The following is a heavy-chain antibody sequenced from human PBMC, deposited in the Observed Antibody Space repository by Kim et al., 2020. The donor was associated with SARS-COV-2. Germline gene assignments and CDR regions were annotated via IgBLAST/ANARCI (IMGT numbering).Heavy chain of an antibody. CDR3: ASQPRSLRFNSYFDH. J-gene: IGHJ4*02. CDR1: GVSITNSYYY. D-gene: IGHD5-18*01. Sequence: SETLSLTCSVSGVSITNSYYYWGWVRLTPGKGLEWLGSIFYTGSTYDNPSLKTRVTISQDTSKNHFSLRMTSVTAADTAVYYCASQPRSLRFNSYFDHWGPGT. V-gene: IGHV4-39*02. CDR2: IFYTGST.